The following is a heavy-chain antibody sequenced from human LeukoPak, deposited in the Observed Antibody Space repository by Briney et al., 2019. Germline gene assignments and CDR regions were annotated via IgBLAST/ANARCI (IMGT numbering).Heavy chain of an antibody. CDR2: ISTYDGNT. D-gene: IGHD4-17*01. Sequence: ASVKVSCKASGYTFTRYGISWVRQAPGQGREWMGWISTYDGNTQYAQTLQGRVTMTTDTSTSTAYMELRSLRSDDTAVYYCARGTTIYDGMDVWGQGTTVTVSS. CDR1: GYTFTRYG. J-gene: IGHJ6*02. CDR3: ARGTTIYDGMDV. V-gene: IGHV1-18*01.